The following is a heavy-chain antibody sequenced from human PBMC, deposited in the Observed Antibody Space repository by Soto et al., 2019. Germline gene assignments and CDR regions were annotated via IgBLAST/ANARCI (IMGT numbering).Heavy chain of an antibody. CDR3: ARSVEGHFDY. CDR2: ITSDTLTI. V-gene: IGHV3-48*02. CDR1: GVTLSIYS. D-gene: IGHD1-1*01. J-gene: IGHJ4*02. Sequence: EVQLVESGGGLVQPGGSLRLSCAASGVTLSIYSMNWVRQAPGKGLEWFSYITSDTLTIKYTDSVKGRFTISRDNAKNSLYLQMNSLRDEDTAVYFCARSVEGHFDYWGQGTVVTVSS.